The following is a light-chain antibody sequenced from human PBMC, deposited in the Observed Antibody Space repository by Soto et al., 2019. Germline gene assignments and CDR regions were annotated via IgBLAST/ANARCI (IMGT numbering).Light chain of an antibody. CDR3: QQRTNWGT. V-gene: IGKV3D-20*02. CDR2: GAS. J-gene: IGKJ1*01. Sequence: EIVLTQSPGTLSLSPGERVALSCRASQTLSVSYLAWYQQKPGQAPRLLIYGASIRATGIPDRFSGSGSGTDFTLTISSLEPEDFAVYYCQQRTNWGTFGQGTKV. CDR1: QTLSVSY.